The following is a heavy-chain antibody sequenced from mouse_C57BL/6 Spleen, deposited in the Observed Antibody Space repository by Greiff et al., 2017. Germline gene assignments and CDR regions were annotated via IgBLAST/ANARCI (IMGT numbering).Heavy chain of an antibody. CDR2: IYPGDGDT. J-gene: IGHJ1*03. CDR3: SLLQRPFDV. Sequence: VQLQQSGPELVKPGASVKISCKASGYAFSSSWMNWVKQRPGKGLEWIGRIYPGDGDTTYNGKFTGKATLTADKSSSTAYMQLSSLTSEDSAVYFCSLLQRPFDVWGTGTTVTVSS. CDR1: GYAFSSSW. D-gene: IGHD1-1*01. V-gene: IGHV1-82*01.